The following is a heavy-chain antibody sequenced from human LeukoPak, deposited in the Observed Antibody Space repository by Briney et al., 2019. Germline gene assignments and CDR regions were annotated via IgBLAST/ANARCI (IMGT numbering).Heavy chain of an antibody. CDR2: IGTAGDT. CDR3: ARAMVRGVMADDAFDI. J-gene: IGHJ3*02. D-gene: IGHD3-10*01. CDR1: GFTFSSYD. V-gene: IGHV3-13*01. Sequence: GGSLRLSCAASGFTFSSYDMHWVRQATGKGLEWVSAIGTAGDTYYPGSVKGRFTISRENAKNSLYLQMNSLRAGDTAVYYCARAMVRGVMADDAFDIWGQGTMVTVSS.